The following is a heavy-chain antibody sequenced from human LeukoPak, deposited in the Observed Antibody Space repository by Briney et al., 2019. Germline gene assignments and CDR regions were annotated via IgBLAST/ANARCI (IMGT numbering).Heavy chain of an antibody. CDR2: ISGSGGDT. J-gene: IGHJ6*02. D-gene: IGHD2-21*01. V-gene: IGHV3-23*01. CDR1: GFIFGNYA. CDR3: ARDLASITGYYYYGMDV. Sequence: PGGSLRFSCVASGFIFGNYAMSWVRQAPGKGLEWVSAISGSGGDTYYAGSVKGRFTISRDNSKNTLYLQMNSLRAEDTAVYYCARDLASITGYYYYGMDVWGQGTTVTVFS.